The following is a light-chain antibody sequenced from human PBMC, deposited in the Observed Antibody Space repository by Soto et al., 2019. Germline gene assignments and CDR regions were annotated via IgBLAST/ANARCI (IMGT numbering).Light chain of an antibody. CDR3: QQRSNWLT. J-gene: IGKJ4*01. V-gene: IGKV3-11*01. CDR2: DAS. CDR1: QSVSSY. Sequence: IVLPQSPATLSFSPGERATLSCRASQSVSSYLAWYQQKPGQAPRLLIYDASNRATGIPARFSGSGSGTDFTLTISSLEPEDFAVYYCQQRSNWLTFGGGTKVDIK.